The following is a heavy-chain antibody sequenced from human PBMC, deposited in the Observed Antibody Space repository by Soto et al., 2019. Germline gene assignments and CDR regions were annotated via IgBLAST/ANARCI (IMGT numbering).Heavy chain of an antibody. V-gene: IGHV3-48*04. J-gene: IGHJ3*01. CDR1: GFSFGSHS. D-gene: IGHD6-6*01. CDR2: ISSDSTI. Sequence: PGGSLRLSCAASGFSFGSHSMNWVRQAAGKGLEWVSYISSDSTIYYADSVKGRFTISRDNAKNSLYLQMNSLRVEDTAVYYCARHEYASSSGPFDVWGQGTMVTVSS. CDR3: ARHEYASSSGPFDV.